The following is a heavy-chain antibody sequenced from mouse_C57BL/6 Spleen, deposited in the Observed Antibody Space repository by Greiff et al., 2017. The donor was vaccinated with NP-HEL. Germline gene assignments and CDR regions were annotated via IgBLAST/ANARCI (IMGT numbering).Heavy chain of an antibody. Sequence: EVQLQQSGPELVKPGASVKISCKASGYSFTGYYMNWVKQSPEKSLEWIGEINPSTGGTTYNQKFKAKATLTVDKSSSTAYMQLKSLTSEDSAVYYCARIRGTGTNAMDYWGQGTSVTVSS. D-gene: IGHD4-1*01. V-gene: IGHV1-42*01. CDR2: INPSTGGT. J-gene: IGHJ4*01. CDR1: GYSFTGYY. CDR3: ARIRGTGTNAMDY.